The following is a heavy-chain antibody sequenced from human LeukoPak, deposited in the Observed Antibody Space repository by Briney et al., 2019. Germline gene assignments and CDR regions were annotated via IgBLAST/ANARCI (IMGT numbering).Heavy chain of an antibody. Sequence: SETLSLTCAVYGGSFSGYYWSWIRQPPGKGLEWIGEINHSGSTNYNPSLKSRVTISVDTSKNQFSLKLSPVTAADTAVYYCARGNYYDSSGSDYWGQGTLVTVSS. CDR3: ARGNYYDSSGSDY. D-gene: IGHD3-22*01. CDR1: GGSFSGYY. CDR2: INHSGST. J-gene: IGHJ4*02. V-gene: IGHV4-34*01.